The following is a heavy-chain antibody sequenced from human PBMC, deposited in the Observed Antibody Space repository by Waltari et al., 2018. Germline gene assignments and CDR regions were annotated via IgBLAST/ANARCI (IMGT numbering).Heavy chain of an antibody. D-gene: IGHD3-16*01. CDR2: IYSGGST. CDR3: ARGSFFQH. V-gene: IGHV3-53*04. Sequence: MSWVRQAPGKGLEWVSVIYSGGSTYYADSVKGRFTISRHNSKNTLYLQMNSLRAEDTAVYYCARGSFFQHWGQGTLVTVSS. J-gene: IGHJ1*01.